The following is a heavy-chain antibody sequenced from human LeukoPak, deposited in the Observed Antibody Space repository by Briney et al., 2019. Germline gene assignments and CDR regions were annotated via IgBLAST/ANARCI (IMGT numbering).Heavy chain of an antibody. CDR1: GYTSTGYY. Sequence: ASVKVSCKASGYTSTGYYMHWVRQAPGQGLEWMGWINPNSGGTNYAQKFQGRVTMTRDTSISTAYMELSRLRSDDTAVYYCARVAYGDYVENWFDPWGQGTLVTVSS. V-gene: IGHV1-2*02. CDR2: INPNSGGT. D-gene: IGHD4-17*01. J-gene: IGHJ5*02. CDR3: ARVAYGDYVENWFDP.